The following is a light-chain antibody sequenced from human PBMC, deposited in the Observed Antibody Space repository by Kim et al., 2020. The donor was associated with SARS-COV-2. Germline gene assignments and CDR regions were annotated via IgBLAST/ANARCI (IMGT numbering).Light chain of an antibody. CDR3: QQYETYSE. J-gene: IGKJ1*01. Sequence: DIQMTQSPSTLSASVGDRVTITCRASQSINSWLAWYQQKPGKAPKLLIYDASSLESGVPPRFSGSGTGTEFTLTISSLQPDDFATYYCQQYETYSEFGQGTKVDIK. CDR2: DAS. CDR1: QSINSW. V-gene: IGKV1-5*01.